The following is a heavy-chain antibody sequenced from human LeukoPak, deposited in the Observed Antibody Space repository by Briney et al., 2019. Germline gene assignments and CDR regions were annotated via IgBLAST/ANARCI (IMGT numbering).Heavy chain of an antibody. CDR1: GFTFSSYW. D-gene: IGHD4-11*01. J-gene: IGHJ3*02. CDR3: ASRTTVTTDAFDI. V-gene: IGHV3-7*03. Sequence: PGGSLRLSCEASGFTFSSYWMSWVRQAPGKGLEWVAFIKGDGSAKKYVDSVKGRFTISRDNAKNSLFLQMNSLRAEDTAVYFCASRTTVTTDAFDIWGQGTMVTVSS. CDR2: IKGDGSAK.